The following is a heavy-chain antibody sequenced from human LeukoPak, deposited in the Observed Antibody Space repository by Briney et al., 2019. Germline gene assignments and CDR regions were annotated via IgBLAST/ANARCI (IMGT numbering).Heavy chain of an antibody. Sequence: PGGSLRLSCAASGFTFSSYAMGWVRQAPGKGLEWVSAISGNGDSTYFADSVKGRFTISRDNSKNTLYVQMKSLRGEDTAVYYCAKDEVTSTSQQQLAWYFDYWGQGTLVTVSS. D-gene: IGHD6-13*01. J-gene: IGHJ4*02. V-gene: IGHV3-23*01. CDR2: ISGNGDST. CDR1: GFTFSSYA. CDR3: AKDEVTSTSQQQLAWYFDY.